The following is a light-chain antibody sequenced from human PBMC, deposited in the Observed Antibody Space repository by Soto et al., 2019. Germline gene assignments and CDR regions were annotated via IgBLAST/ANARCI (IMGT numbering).Light chain of an antibody. CDR3: QQSYSTPQT. CDR1: QSVGSNY. Sequence: IVLTQSPGTLSLSPGERATLSCRASQSVGSNYLAWYQQKHGQAPRLLIYGASSRATGIPDRFSGSGSGTDFTLTISSLQPEDFATYYCQQSYSTPQTFGQGTKVEIK. V-gene: IGKV3-20*01. J-gene: IGKJ1*01. CDR2: GAS.